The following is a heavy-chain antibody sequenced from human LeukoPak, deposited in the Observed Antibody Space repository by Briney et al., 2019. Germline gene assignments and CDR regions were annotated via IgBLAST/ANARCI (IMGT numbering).Heavy chain of an antibody. V-gene: IGHV3-20*04. D-gene: IGHD2-2*01. CDR2: INCNGGSL. Sequence: PGGSLRLSCAASGFTLDDYGMSWLPQAPGKGLEWVSGINCNGGSLGYADSVKGRFTISRANAKNSLYLQMQSLRAEDRDLCYCARVSVPAASYYFYYWGQGTLVTVSS. CDR3: ARVSVPAASYYFYY. J-gene: IGHJ4*02. CDR1: GFTLDDYG.